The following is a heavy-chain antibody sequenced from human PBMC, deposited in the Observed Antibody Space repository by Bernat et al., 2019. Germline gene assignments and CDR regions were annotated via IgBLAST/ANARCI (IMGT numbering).Heavy chain of an antibody. J-gene: IGHJ6*03. CDR1: GFTFSDYY. Sequence: QVQLVESGGGLVKPGGSLRLSCAASGFTFSDYYMSWIRQAPGKGLDWVSYISSSSYTNYADSVKGRFTISRDNSKNTLYLQMNSLRAEDTSVYYCAKGLGGNGNYYYYMDVWGKGTTVTVSS. V-gene: IGHV3-11*05. CDR2: ISSSSYT. CDR3: AKGLGGNGNYYYYMDV.